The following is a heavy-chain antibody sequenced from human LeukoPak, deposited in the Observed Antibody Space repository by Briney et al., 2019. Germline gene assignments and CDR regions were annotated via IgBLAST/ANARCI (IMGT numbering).Heavy chain of an antibody. CDR1: GFTFDDYA. CDR3: ARDSCSGGSCWLDAFDI. Sequence: PGGSLRLSCAASGFTFDDYAMHWVRQAPGKGLEWVAGISWNGDYIDYADSVKGRFTISRDNAKNSLYLQMNSLRAEDTAVYYCARDSCSGGSCWLDAFDIWGQGTMVTVSS. J-gene: IGHJ3*02. CDR2: ISWNGDYI. D-gene: IGHD2-15*01. V-gene: IGHV3-9*01.